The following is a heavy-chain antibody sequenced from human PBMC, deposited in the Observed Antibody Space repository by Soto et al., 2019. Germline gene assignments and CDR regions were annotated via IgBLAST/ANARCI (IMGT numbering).Heavy chain of an antibody. CDR3: ARALYRSGTYYGFDK. CDR2: ISAYNGNT. D-gene: IGHD1-26*01. J-gene: IGHJ4*02. V-gene: IGHV1-18*01. Sequence: QVHLVQSGAEVKTPGASVKVSCQTSGYTPTNYDIGWVRQAPGQGLEWMGWISAYNGNTNYAQKLQGRLTKTTDTPTRTAYMELRSLRSDDTAVYYCARALYRSGTYYGFDKWGQGTLVTVSS. CDR1: GYTPTNYD.